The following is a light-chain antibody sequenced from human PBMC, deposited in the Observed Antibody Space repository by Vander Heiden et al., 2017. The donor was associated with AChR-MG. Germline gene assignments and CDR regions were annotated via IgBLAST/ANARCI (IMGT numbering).Light chain of an antibody. Sequence: QSALTQPASVSGSPGQSITISCTGTSSDVGGYNYVSWYQQYPGKAPKFIIYDVIHRPSGVSNRFSGSKSDNTASLTISGLQAEDEADYYCCTYTSTNTLIFGGGTKVTVL. CDR1: SSDVGGYNY. V-gene: IGLV2-14*03. J-gene: IGLJ2*01. CDR2: DVI. CDR3: CTYTSTNTLI.